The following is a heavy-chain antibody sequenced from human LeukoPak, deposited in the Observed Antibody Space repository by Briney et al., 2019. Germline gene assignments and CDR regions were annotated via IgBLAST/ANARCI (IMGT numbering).Heavy chain of an antibody. Sequence: GRSLRLSCAASGFTFSSYGMNWVRQAPGKGLEWAAVIWYDGSNKYYGDSVKGRFTISRDNSKNTLYLQMNSLRAEDTAVYYCASHVEGYCSGGSCSSFDYWGQGTLVTVSS. D-gene: IGHD2-15*01. V-gene: IGHV3-33*01. CDR3: ASHVEGYCSGGSCSSFDY. CDR2: IWYDGSNK. J-gene: IGHJ4*02. CDR1: GFTFSSYG.